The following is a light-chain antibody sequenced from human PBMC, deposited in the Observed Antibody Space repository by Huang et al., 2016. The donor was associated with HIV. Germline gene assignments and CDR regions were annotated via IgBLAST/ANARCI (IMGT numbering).Light chain of an antibody. CDR3: QQRDS. J-gene: IGKJ5*01. CDR2: DAS. V-gene: IGKV3-11*01. Sequence: EIVLTQSPGTLSLSPGERATLSCRASQSVGRNVGWYQQKAGQTPRLVIYDASNRATGIPARFSGSESGTDCTLTISSLEPEDVAVYYCQQRDSFGQGTRLDIK. CDR1: QSVGRN.